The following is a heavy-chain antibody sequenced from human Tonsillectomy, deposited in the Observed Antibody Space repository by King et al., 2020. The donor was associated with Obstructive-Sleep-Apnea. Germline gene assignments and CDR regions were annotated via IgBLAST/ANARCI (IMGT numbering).Heavy chain of an antibody. J-gene: IGHJ6*02. Sequence: QLVQSGGGVVQPGRSLRLSCAASGFTFNSYAIHWVRQAPGKGLEWVAVISDDGSNKYYTGSVKGRFTISRDNSKNTLYLQMNSLRAEDTALYYCARDLSAILTPPFGMDVWGQGTTVTVSS. D-gene: IGHD3-9*01. CDR3: ARDLSAILTPPFGMDV. CDR2: ISDDGSNK. CDR1: GFTFNSYA. V-gene: IGHV3-30*04.